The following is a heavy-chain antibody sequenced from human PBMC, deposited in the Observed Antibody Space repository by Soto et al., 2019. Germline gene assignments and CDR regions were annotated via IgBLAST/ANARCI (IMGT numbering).Heavy chain of an antibody. J-gene: IGHJ6*02. V-gene: IGHV2-5*02. Sequence: GPALANPTQTLRLACTFSGFSLSTRGVGVGWIRQPPGKALEWLALIYWDYDKRYXXSLKSRLTITKDTSKNQVVLTMTNMDPVDTATYYCALSHGDVWGQGTTVTVSS. CDR1: GFSLSTRGVG. CDR3: ALSHGDV. CDR2: IYWDYDK.